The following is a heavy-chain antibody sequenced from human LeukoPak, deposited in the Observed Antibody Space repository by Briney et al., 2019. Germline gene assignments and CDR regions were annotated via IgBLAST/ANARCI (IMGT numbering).Heavy chain of an antibody. CDR2: ISAYNGNT. J-gene: IGHJ4*02. Sequence: ASVKVSCKASGYTFTSYGISWVRQAPGQGLEWMGWISAYNGNTNYAQKLQGRVTMTTDTSTSTDYMELRSLRSDDTAVYYCARFVYDFWSGYYLYFDYWGQGTLVTVSS. CDR3: ARFVYDFWSGYYLYFDY. V-gene: IGHV1-18*01. D-gene: IGHD3-3*01. CDR1: GYTFTSYG.